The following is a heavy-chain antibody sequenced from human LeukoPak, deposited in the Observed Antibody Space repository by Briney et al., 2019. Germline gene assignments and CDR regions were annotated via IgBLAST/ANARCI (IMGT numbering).Heavy chain of an antibody. J-gene: IGHJ4*02. CDR2: IYYSGST. CDR3: ASRNDY. V-gene: IGHV4-30-4*08. CDR1: GGSISSGDYY. Sequence: PSETLSLTCTVSGGSISSGDYYGSWIRQPPGKGLGWIGYIYYSGSTYYNPSLNSRVTISLDTSKNQFSLKLSSVTAADTAVYYCASRNDYWGQGTLVTVSS.